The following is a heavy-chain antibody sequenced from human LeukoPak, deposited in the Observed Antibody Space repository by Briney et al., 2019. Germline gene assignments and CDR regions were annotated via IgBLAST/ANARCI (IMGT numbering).Heavy chain of an antibody. CDR1: GGSISSGGYY. CDR2: IYYSGGT. CDR3: ASGVLGDYVWGSYRYAFDY. J-gene: IGHJ4*02. Sequence: PLETLSLTCTVSGGSISSGGYYWSWIRQHPGKGLEWIGYIYYSGGTYYNPSLKSRVTISVDTSKNQFSLKLSSVTAADTAVYYCASGVLGDYVWGSYRYAFDYWGQGTLVTVSS. D-gene: IGHD3-16*02. V-gene: IGHV4-31*03.